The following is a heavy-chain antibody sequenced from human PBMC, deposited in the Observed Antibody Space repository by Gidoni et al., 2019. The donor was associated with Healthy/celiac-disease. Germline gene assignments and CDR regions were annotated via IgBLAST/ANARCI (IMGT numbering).Heavy chain of an antibody. CDR1: GFTLGHYA. CDR2: IRSKAYGGTT. J-gene: IGHJ6*03. Sequence: EVQLVESGGGLVKPGRSLRLACTAAGFTLGHYAMSWFRQAPGKGLEWVGFIRSKAYGGTTEYAASVKGRFTISRDDSKSIAYLQMNSLKTEDTAVYYCTRDEEYYYYYMDVWGKGTTVTVSS. V-gene: IGHV3-49*05. CDR3: TRDEEYYYYYMDV.